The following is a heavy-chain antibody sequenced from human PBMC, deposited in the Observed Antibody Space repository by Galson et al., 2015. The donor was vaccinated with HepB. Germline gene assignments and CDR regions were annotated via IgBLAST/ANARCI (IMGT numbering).Heavy chain of an antibody. CDR3: ARVAVITPGTNGDYYYYYGMDV. CDR2: IKQDGSEK. J-gene: IGHJ6*02. D-gene: IGHD3-22*01. Sequence: SLRLSCAASGFTFSSYWMSWVRQAPGKGLEWVANIKQDGSEKYYVDSVKGRFTISRDNAKNSLYLQMNSLRAEDTAVYYCARVAVITPGTNGDYYYYYGMDVWGQGTTVTVSS. CDR1: GFTFSSYW. V-gene: IGHV3-7*01.